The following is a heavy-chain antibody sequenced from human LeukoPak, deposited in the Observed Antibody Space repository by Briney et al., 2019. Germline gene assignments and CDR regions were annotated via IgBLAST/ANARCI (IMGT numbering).Heavy chain of an antibody. V-gene: IGHV3-48*04. Sequence: PGGSLGLSCVGSGFIFNEYSLNWVRQAPGKGPEWVSYISSRSSTIYYAGSVKGRFTISRDNAKNSLYLQMNSLRAEDTAVYYCTRETAFDFWGQGTVVIVSS. J-gene: IGHJ3*01. CDR3: TRETAFDF. CDR1: GFIFNEYS. CDR2: ISSRSSTI.